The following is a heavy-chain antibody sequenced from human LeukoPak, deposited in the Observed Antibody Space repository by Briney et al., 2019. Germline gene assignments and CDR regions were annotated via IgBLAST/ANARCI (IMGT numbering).Heavy chain of an antibody. CDR2: IYHSGST. V-gene: IGHV4-38-2*02. CDR3: ARDLPDIVVLPAAKTNWYFDL. Sequence: SETLSLTCTVSGYSISSGYYWGWIRQPPGKGLEWIGSIYHSGSTYYNPSLKSRVTISVDTSKNQFSLKLSSVTAADTAVYYCARDLPDIVVLPAAKTNWYFDLWGRGTLVTVSS. J-gene: IGHJ2*01. CDR1: GYSISSGYY. D-gene: IGHD2-2*01.